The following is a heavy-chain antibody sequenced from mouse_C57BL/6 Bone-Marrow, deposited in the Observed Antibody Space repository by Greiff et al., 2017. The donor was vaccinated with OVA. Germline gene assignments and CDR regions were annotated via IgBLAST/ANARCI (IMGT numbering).Heavy chain of an antibody. CDR2: ISGGGGNT. Sequence: EVQGVESGGGLVKPGGSLTLSCAASGFTFSSYTMSWVRQTPEKRLEWVATISGGGGNTYYPDSVKGRFTISRDNAKNTLYLQMSSLRSEDTALYYCARLITTVPATGNAMDYWGQGTSVTVSS. CDR3: ARLITTVPATGNAMDY. V-gene: IGHV5-9*01. CDR1: GFTFSSYT. J-gene: IGHJ4*01. D-gene: IGHD1-1*01.